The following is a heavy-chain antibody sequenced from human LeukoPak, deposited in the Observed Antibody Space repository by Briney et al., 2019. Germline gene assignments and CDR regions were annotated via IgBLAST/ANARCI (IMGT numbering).Heavy chain of an antibody. V-gene: IGHV4-38-2*02. D-gene: IGHD2-15*01. J-gene: IGHJ4*02. CDR1: GYSISSGYY. CDR2: IYHSGST. Sequence: SETLSLTCTVSGYSISSGYYWGWIRQPPGKGLEWIGSIYHSGSTYYNPSLKSRVTISVDTSKNQFSLKLRSVTAADTAVYYCARAGGYCGRISCPYYFDYWGQGSLVAVSS. CDR3: ARAGGYCGRISCPYYFDY.